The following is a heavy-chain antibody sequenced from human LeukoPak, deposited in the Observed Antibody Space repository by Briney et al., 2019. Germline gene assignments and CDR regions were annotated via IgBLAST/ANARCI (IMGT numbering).Heavy chain of an antibody. Sequence: ASVKVSCKVSGYTLTELSMHWVRQAPGKGLEWMGGFDPEDGETIYAQKFQGRVTMTEDTSTDTAYMELSSLRSEDTAVYYCATDLGILWFGGYSLSLDYWGQGTLVTVSS. J-gene: IGHJ4*02. CDR1: GYTLTELS. CDR3: ATDLGILWFGGYSLSLDY. CDR2: FDPEDGET. V-gene: IGHV1-24*01. D-gene: IGHD3-10*01.